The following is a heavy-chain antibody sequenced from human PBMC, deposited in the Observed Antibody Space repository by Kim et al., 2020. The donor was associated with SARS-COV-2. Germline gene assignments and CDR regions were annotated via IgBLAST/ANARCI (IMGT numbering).Heavy chain of an antibody. Sequence: SETLSLTCAVYGGSFSGYYWSWIRQPPGKGLEWIGEINHSGSTNYNPSLKSRVTISVDTSKNQFSLKLSSVTAADTAVYYCARGSHGRARLDPPYYYGSGSYVWFDPWGQGTLVTVSS. CDR1: GGSFSGYY. J-gene: IGHJ5*02. D-gene: IGHD3-10*01. CDR2: INHSGST. CDR3: ARGSHGRARLDPPYYYGSGSYVWFDP. V-gene: IGHV4-34*01.